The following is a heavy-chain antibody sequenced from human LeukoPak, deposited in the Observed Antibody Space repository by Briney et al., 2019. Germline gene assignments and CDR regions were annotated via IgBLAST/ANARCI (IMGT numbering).Heavy chain of an antibody. CDR3: SNARFRDY. CDR1: GFIFSNYE. Sequence: GGSLRLSCAASGFIFSNYEMHWVRQAPGKGLEWVSAISGSGTSTYYADSVKGRFTISRDNSKNTLYLQINSLRAEDTAIYYCSNARFRDYWGQGTLVTVSS. CDR2: ISGSGTST. J-gene: IGHJ4*02. V-gene: IGHV3-23*01.